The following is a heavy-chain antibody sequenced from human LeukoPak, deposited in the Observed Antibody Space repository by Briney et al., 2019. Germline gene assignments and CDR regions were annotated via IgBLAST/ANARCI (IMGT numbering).Heavy chain of an antibody. V-gene: IGHV1-18*01. D-gene: IGHD6-13*01. Sequence: ASVKVSCKASGYTFTSYGISWVRQAPGQGLEWMGWISVYNGNTKYVQKFQGRVTMTTDTSTTTAYMELRNLRSDDTAVYYCARDHSSSCQLFDYWGQGTLVTVSS. CDR2: ISVYNGNT. CDR3: ARDHSSSCQLFDY. J-gene: IGHJ4*02. CDR1: GYTFTSYG.